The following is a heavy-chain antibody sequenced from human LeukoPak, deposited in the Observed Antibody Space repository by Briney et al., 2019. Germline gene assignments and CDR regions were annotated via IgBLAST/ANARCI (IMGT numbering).Heavy chain of an antibody. CDR1: GGPFSGYY. CDR2: INHSGST. V-gene: IGHV4-34*01. D-gene: IGHD6-6*01. J-gene: IGHJ4*02. CDR3: ARAPIAALVGFDY. Sequence: SETLSLTCAVYGGPFSGYYWSWIRQPPGKGLEWIGEINHSGSTNYNPSLKSRVTISVDTSKNQFSLKLSSVTAADTAVYYCARAPIAALVGFDYWGQGTLVTVSS.